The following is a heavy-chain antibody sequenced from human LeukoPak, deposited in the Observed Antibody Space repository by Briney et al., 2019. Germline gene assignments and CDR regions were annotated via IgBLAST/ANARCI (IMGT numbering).Heavy chain of an antibody. J-gene: IGHJ4*02. CDR2: ISSSGSTI. D-gene: IGHD3-22*01. Sequence: GGSLRLSCAASGFTFSSYEMNWVRQAPGKGLEWVSYISSSGSTIYYADSVKGRFTISRDNAKNSLYLQMNSLRAEDTAVYYCARDAYDSSGLDYWGQGTLVTVSS. CDR3: ARDAYDSSGLDY. CDR1: GFTFSSYE. V-gene: IGHV3-48*03.